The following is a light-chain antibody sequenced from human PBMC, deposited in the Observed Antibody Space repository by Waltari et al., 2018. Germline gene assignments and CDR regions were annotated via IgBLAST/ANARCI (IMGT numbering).Light chain of an antibody. V-gene: IGKV3-11*01. CDR1: QSVDNS. Sequence: IVLTQSPASLSLSPGERATLSCRASQSVDNSLAWYQQKPGQAPRLFIYDAVHRPADVPARLSGSGSGTDFTLIISSLEPEDFAVYYCQQRGSWPYTFGQGTTVEIK. CDR3: QQRGSWPYT. CDR2: DAV. J-gene: IGKJ2*01.